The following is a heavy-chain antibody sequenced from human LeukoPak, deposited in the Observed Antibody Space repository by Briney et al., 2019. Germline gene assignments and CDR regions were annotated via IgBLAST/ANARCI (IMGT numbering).Heavy chain of an antibody. D-gene: IGHD6-6*01. V-gene: IGHV4-59*08. Sequence: SETLSLTCTVSGGSISSYYWSWIRQPPGKGLGWIGYIYYSGRPNYNPSLKSRVTISVDTSKNQYTLNRTSVTPADTAVNDCARAMSIAARLQTIFDYWGQGTLVTVSS. CDR3: ARAMSIAARLQTIFDY. J-gene: IGHJ4*02. CDR2: IYYSGRP. CDR1: GGSISSYY.